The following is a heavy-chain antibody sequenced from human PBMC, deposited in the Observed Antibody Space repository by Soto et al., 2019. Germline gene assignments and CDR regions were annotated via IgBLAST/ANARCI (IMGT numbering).Heavy chain of an antibody. CDR3: AKVLPSQCSSISCWFFDY. CDR2: ISASGGST. J-gene: IGHJ4*02. Sequence: EVQLLESGGGLVQPGGSLRLSCVASKFTFSSYAMSWVRQAPGKGLEWVSIISASGGSTYYADSVKGRFSISRDNSKKPLYLQMNSLIAEDTAVYYCAKVLPSQCSSISCWFFDYWGQGTLVTVSS. CDR1: KFTFSSYA. D-gene: IGHD2-2*01. V-gene: IGHV3-23*01.